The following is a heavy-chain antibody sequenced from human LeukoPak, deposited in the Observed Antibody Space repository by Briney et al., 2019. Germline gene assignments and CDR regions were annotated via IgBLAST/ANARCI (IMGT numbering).Heavy chain of an antibody. Sequence: ASVKVSFKASGYTFTSNYIRWVRQAPGQGLEWMGMIYPRDGSTSYAQKFQGRVTVTRDTSTSTVHMELSGLRSEDTAVYYCARDQGGFDYWGQGTLVTVSS. J-gene: IGHJ4*02. CDR2: IYPRDGST. V-gene: IGHV1-46*01. CDR3: ARDQGGFDY. CDR1: GYTFTSNY.